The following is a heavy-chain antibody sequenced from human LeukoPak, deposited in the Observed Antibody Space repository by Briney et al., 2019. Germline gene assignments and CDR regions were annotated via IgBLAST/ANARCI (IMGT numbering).Heavy chain of an antibody. D-gene: IGHD3-22*01. Sequence: SETLSLTCTVSGGFISSSLYFWGWVRQPPGKGLEWIGTIYYTGSTYYNPSLKSRVTISVDASKNQFSLKLSSMTAADTAVYYCARGGYYDSSGYYSSYWYFDLWGRGTLVTVSS. CDR1: GGFISSSLYF. CDR3: ARGGYYDSSGYYSSYWYFDL. CDR2: IYYTGST. J-gene: IGHJ2*01. V-gene: IGHV4-39*01.